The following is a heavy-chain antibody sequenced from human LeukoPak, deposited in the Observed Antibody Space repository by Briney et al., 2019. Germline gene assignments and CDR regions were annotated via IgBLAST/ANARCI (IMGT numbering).Heavy chain of an antibody. CDR3: AKALWFGENYYFDY. CDR1: GFTFSSYS. J-gene: IGHJ4*02. CDR2: ISGSGGST. Sequence: GGSLRLSCAASGFTFSSYSMNWARQAPGKGLEWVSAISGSGGSTYYADSVKGRFTISRDNSKNTLYLQMNSLRAEDTAVYYCAKALWFGENYYFDYWGQGTLVTVSS. D-gene: IGHD3-10*01. V-gene: IGHV3-23*01.